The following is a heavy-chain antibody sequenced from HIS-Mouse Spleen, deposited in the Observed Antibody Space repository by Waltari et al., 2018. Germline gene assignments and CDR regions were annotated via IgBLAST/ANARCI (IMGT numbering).Heavy chain of an antibody. CDR2: MNTNSGKT. CDR3: ARVGVGRDGYNYDY. CDR1: GYTFTSYD. D-gene: IGHD5-12*01. J-gene: IGHJ4*02. V-gene: IGHV1-8*01. Sequence: QVQLVQSGAEVKKPGASVKVSCTASGYTFTSYDLNWVRQATGQGLEWMGWMNTNSGKTGYAQKFQGRVTMTRNTSISTAYMELSSLRSEDTAVYYCARVGVGRDGYNYDYWGQGTLVTVSS.